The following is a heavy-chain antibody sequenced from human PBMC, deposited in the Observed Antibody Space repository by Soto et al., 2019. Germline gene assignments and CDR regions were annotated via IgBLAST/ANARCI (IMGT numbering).Heavy chain of an antibody. CDR3: VRARSNYDAFDI. CDR2: IIPILGIA. D-gene: IGHD6-6*01. CDR1: GGTFSSYT. J-gene: IGHJ3*02. V-gene: IGHV1-69*02. Sequence: SVKVSCKAFGGTFSSYTISWVRQAPGQGLEWMGRIIPILGIANYAQKFQGRVTITADKSTSTAYMELSSLRSEDTAVYYCVRARSNYDAFDIRGPGTLVNVSS.